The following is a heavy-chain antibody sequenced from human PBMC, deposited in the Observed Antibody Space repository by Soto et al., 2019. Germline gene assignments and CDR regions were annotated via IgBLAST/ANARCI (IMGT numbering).Heavy chain of an antibody. D-gene: IGHD3-22*01. V-gene: IGHV4-31*03. CDR2: IYYSGST. Sequence: KASETLSLTCTVSGGSISSGGYYWSWIRQHPGKGLEWIGYIYYSGSTYYNPSLKSRVTISVDTSKNQFSLKLSSVTAAETAVYYCARQDYYDSSGYYIDYWGQGTLVTVSS. CDR1: GGSISSGGYY. J-gene: IGHJ4*02. CDR3: ARQDYYDSSGYYIDY.